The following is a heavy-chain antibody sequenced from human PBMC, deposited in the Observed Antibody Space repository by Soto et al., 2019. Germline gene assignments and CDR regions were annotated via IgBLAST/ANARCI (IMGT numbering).Heavy chain of an antibody. CDR3: ARAVSLYSGHPAEHYYYMDV. D-gene: IGHD5-12*01. V-gene: IGHV1-69*02. CDR2: IIPILGIA. CDR1: GGTFSSYT. Sequence: ASVKVSCKASGGTFSSYTISWVRQAPGQGLEWMGRIIPILGIANYAQKFQGRVTITADKSTSTAYMELSSLRSEDTAVYYCARAVSLYSGHPAEHYYYMDVWGKGTTVTVSS. J-gene: IGHJ6*03.